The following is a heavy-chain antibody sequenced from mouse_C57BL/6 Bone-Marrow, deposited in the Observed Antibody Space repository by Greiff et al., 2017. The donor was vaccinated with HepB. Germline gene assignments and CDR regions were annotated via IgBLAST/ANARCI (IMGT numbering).Heavy chain of an antibody. Sequence: VQLQQSGAELVRPGASVKLSCTASGFNIKDDYMHWVKQRPEQGLEWIGWIDPENGDTEYASKFQGKATITADTSSNTAYLQLSSLTSEDTAVYSCTIYYYGSSYFDYWGQGTTLTVSS. CDR2: IDPENGDT. CDR1: GFNIKDDY. CDR3: TIYYYGSSYFDY. J-gene: IGHJ2*01. V-gene: IGHV14-4*01. D-gene: IGHD1-1*01.